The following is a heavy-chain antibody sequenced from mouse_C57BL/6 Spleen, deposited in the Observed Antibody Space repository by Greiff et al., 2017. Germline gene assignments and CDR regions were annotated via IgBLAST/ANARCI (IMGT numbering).Heavy chain of an antibody. CDR3: ARSYYGSVWFAY. CDR1: GFNIKDYY. D-gene: IGHD1-1*01. V-gene: IGHV14-2*01. J-gene: IGHJ3*01. Sequence: EVQLQESGAELVKPGASVKLSCTASGFNIKDYYMHWVKQRTEQGLEWIGRIDPEDGETKYAPKFQGKATLTADTSSNTAYLQLSSLTSEDTADFSCARSYYGSVWFAYWGQGTLVTVSA. CDR2: IDPEDGET.